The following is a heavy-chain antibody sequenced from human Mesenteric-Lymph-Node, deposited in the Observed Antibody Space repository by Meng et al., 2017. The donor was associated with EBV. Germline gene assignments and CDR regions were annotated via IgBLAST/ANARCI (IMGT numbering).Heavy chain of an antibody. Sequence: QRQVPQWGAGLLMPSETLSLTCAGYGDCFSGFYWSWVRQGPGKGLEWIGEMNNGGTSNYNPSLESRVTISVDPSKNQFSLNLRSVTAADTAVYYCARVKPSIWFGELFYYFDYWGPGILVTVSS. CDR3: ARVKPSIWFGELFYYFDY. J-gene: IGHJ4*02. CDR2: MNNGGTS. D-gene: IGHD3-10*01. V-gene: IGHV4-34*01. CDR1: GDCFSGFY.